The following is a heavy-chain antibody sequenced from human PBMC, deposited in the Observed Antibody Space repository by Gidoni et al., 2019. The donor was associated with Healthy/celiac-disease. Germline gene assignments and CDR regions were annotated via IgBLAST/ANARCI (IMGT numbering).Heavy chain of an antibody. CDR3: TTDKGPILEWLFWNY. D-gene: IGHD3-3*01. Sequence: EVQLGESGGGLVKPGGSLRLSWAASGFAFSNAWMSWVRQAPGKGLEWVGRIKSKTAGGTTDYAAPVKGRSTISRDDSKNTLYLQMNSLKSEDTAVYYCTTDKGPILEWLFWNYWGQGTLVTVSS. J-gene: IGHJ4*02. CDR1: GFAFSNAW. CDR2: IKSKTAGGTT. V-gene: IGHV3-15*01.